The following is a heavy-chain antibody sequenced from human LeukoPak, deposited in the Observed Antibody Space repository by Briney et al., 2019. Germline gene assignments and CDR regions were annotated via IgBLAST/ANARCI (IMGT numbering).Heavy chain of an antibody. Sequence: ASVKVSCKASDYTFTSYDINWVRQATGQGLEWMGWMNPNSGNTGYAQKFQGRVTITRNTSISTAYMELSSLRSEDTAAYYCARAFGGYSSSWQIDYWGQGTLVTVSS. V-gene: IGHV1-8*03. D-gene: IGHD6-13*01. CDR1: DYTFTSYD. J-gene: IGHJ4*02. CDR2: MNPNSGNT. CDR3: ARAFGGYSSSWQIDY.